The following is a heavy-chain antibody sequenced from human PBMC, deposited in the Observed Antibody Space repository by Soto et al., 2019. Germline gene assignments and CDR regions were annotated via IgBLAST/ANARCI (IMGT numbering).Heavy chain of an antibody. Sequence: SKTLSLTCTVPGDSLSGSYWSWIRQSPGKGLEWLGYVYYTGSTNYSPSLRSRVSISVDTSKDEFSLSLSSVSAADTAVYFCVWSVGVPGAHIDFWCQG. CDR3: VWSVGVPGAHIDF. J-gene: IGHJ4*02. CDR1: GDSLSGSY. CDR2: VYYTGST. V-gene: IGHV4-59*01. D-gene: IGHD3-3*01.